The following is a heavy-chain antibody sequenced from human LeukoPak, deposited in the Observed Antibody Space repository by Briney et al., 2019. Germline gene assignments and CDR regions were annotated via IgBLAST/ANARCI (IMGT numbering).Heavy chain of an antibody. CDR1: GFTFADYD. D-gene: IGHD2-15*01. J-gene: IGHJ5*02. Sequence: GGSLRLSCSVSGFTFADYDIYWVRQAPGRGLQWVSTINSNGGCIDSADSVKGRFNIPRDNAKNFVYLQMNSLRAEDTAVYYCAKDHCSGGSCCPGSNWFDPWGQGTLVT. CDR3: AKDHCSGGSCCPGSNWFDP. CDR2: INSNGGCI. V-gene: IGHV3-9*01.